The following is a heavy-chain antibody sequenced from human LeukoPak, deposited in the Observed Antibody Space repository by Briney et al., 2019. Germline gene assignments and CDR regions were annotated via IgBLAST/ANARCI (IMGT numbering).Heavy chain of an antibody. CDR1: GYTFAGYY. Sequence: ASVRVSCKASGYTFAGYYMHWVRQAPGQGLEWMGWINPNSGGTNYAQKFQGRVTMTRDTSISTAYMELSRLRSDDTAVYYCARDLLTAMVGYWGQGTLVTVSS. D-gene: IGHD5-18*01. V-gene: IGHV1-2*02. J-gene: IGHJ4*02. CDR3: ARDLLTAMVGY. CDR2: INPNSGGT.